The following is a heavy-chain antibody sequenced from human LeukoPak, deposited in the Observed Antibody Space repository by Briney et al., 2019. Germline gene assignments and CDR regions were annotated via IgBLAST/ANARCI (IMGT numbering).Heavy chain of an antibody. V-gene: IGHV1-69*04. J-gene: IGHJ3*02. CDR2: IIPILGIA. CDR3: ARFSADIVVVPAARHDAFDI. CDR1: GGTFSSYA. Sequence: SVKLSCKASGGTFSSYAISWVLQAPGQGLQWMGRIIPILGIANYAQKFQGRVTITADKSTSTAYMELSSLRSEDTAVYYCARFSADIVVVPAARHDAFDIWGQGTMVTVSS. D-gene: IGHD2-2*01.